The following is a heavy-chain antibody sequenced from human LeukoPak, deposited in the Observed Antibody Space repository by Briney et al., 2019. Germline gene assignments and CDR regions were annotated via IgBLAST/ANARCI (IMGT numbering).Heavy chain of an antibody. Sequence: GGSLRLSCTASGFTFGDYAMSWFRQAPGKGLEWVSYISSSGSTIYYADSVKGRFTISRDNSKNTLYLQMNSLRAEDTAVYYCAKDLVGIVVVPAAAFDYWGQGTLVTVSS. V-gene: IGHV3-11*04. J-gene: IGHJ4*02. D-gene: IGHD2-2*01. CDR1: GFTFGDYA. CDR2: ISSSGSTI. CDR3: AKDLVGIVVVPAAAFDY.